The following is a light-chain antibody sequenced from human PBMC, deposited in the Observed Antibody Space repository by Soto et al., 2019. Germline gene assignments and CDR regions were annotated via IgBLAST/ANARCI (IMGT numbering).Light chain of an antibody. CDR3: SSYANSNNLPYV. CDR2: EIT. J-gene: IGLJ1*01. V-gene: IGLV2-8*01. Sequence: QSALTQPPSASGSPGQSVTISCTGTSSDVGGYNYVSWYQQHPGKAPKLMIYEITKRPSGVPDRFSGSKSGNTASLTVSGLQAEDEADSYCSSYANSNNLPYVFGTGTKLTVL. CDR1: SSDVGGYNY.